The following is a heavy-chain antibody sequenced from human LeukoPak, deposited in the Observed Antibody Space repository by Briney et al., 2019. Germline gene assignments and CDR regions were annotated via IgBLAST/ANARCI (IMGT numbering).Heavy chain of an antibody. CDR2: IYHSGST. J-gene: IGHJ1*01. Sequence: SETLSLTCTVSGGSISSGSYYWGWIRQPPGKGLEWIGSIYHSGSTCYNPSLKSRVTISVERPKNQFSLKLSSVTAADTAVYYCARDYRSTQIQDWGQGTLVTVSS. CDR3: ARDYRSTQIQD. D-gene: IGHD1-26*01. CDR1: GGSISSGSYY. V-gene: IGHV4-39*07.